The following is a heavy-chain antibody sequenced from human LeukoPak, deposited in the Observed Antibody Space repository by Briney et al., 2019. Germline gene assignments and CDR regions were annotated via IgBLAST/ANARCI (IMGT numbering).Heavy chain of an antibody. D-gene: IGHD3-10*01. V-gene: IGHV4-38-2*02. CDR2: IYHSGST. J-gene: IGHJ5*02. CDR3: ARNYYGSGNYYKGPVYNWFDP. Sequence: KPSETLSLTCTVSGYSISSGYYWGWIRQPPGKGLEWIGSIYHSGSTYYNPSLKSRVTISVDTSKNQFSLKLSSVTAADTAVYYCARNYYGSGNYYKGPVYNWFDPWGQGTLVTASS. CDR1: GYSISSGYY.